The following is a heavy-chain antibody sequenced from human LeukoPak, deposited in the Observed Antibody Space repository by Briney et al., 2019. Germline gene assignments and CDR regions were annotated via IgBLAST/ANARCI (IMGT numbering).Heavy chain of an antibody. Sequence: ASVKVSCKASGYTFTSYDINWVRQATGQGLEWMGWMNPNSGSTGYAQKFQGRVTMTRNTSISTAYMELSSLRSEDTAVYYCARAIVVVPAAMNYWGQGTLVTVSS. CDR3: ARAIVVVPAAMNY. CDR2: MNPNSGST. J-gene: IGHJ4*02. CDR1: GYTFTSYD. D-gene: IGHD2-2*01. V-gene: IGHV1-8*01.